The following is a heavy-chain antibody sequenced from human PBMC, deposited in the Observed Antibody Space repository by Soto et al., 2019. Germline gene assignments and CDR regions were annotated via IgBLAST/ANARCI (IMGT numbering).Heavy chain of an antibody. Sequence: VGSLRLSCAASGFTFSSYSMNWVRQAPGKGLEWVSSISSSSSYIYYADSVKGRFTISRDNAKNSLYLQMNSLRAEDTAVYYCARVRLVGYYGMDVWGQGTTVTVSS. V-gene: IGHV3-21*01. J-gene: IGHJ6*02. D-gene: IGHD6-6*01. CDR3: ARVRLVGYYGMDV. CDR1: GFTFSSYS. CDR2: ISSSSSYI.